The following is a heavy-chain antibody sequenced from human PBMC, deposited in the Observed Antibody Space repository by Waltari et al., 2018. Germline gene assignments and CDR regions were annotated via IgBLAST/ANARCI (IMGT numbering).Heavy chain of an antibody. D-gene: IGHD1-20*01. CDR1: GYSFTSYW. CDR3: ARLGGGYNWNHWYFDL. CDR2: IDPGDSDA. V-gene: IGHV5-51*01. J-gene: IGHJ2*01. Sequence: EVQLVQSGAEVKKPGESLKISCQGSGYSFTSYWIGWVRQMPGKGREGLGSIDPGDSDARYSPSFQGKVSVTADESISTAHLQWSRLKASDAAMYYCARLGGGYNWNHWYFDLWGRGTLVTVSS.